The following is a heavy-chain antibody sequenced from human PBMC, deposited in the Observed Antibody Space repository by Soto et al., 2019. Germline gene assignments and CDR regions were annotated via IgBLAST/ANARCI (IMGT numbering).Heavy chain of an antibody. CDR1: GGSISSGGYY. CDR3: ARASFDVHWDYYYYMDV. CDR2: IYYSGST. Sequence: SETLSLTCTVSGGSISSGGYYWSWIRQHPGKGLEWIGYIYYSGSTYYNPSLKSRVTISVDTSKNQFSLKLSSVTAADTAVYYCARASFDVHWDYYYYMDVWGKGTTVTVSS. V-gene: IGHV4-31*03. J-gene: IGHJ6*03. D-gene: IGHD3-9*01.